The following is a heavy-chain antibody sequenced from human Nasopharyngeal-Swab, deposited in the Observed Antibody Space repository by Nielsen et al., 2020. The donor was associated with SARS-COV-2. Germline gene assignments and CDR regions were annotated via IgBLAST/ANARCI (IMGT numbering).Heavy chain of an antibody. CDR1: GFTFSSYA. D-gene: IGHD6-19*01. CDR2: ISGSGGST. V-gene: IGHV3-23*01. Sequence: GGSPRLSCAASGFTFSSYAMSWVRQAPGKGLEWVSAISGSGGSTYYADSVKGRFTISRDNSKNTLYLQMNSPRAEDTAVYYCAKDRGWTYSSGWNYFDYWGQGTLVTVSS. CDR3: AKDRGWTYSSGWNYFDY. J-gene: IGHJ4*02.